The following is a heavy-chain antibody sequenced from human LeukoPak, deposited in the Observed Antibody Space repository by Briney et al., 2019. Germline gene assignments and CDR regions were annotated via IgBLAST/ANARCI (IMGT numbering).Heavy chain of an antibody. CDR1: GYTFIDYY. CDR3: ARDRSDIVLMVYVAYYFDY. V-gene: IGHV1-2*02. D-gene: IGHD2-8*01. J-gene: IGHJ4*02. Sequence: ASVKVSCKASGYTFIDYYIHWVRQAPGQGLEWMGWINPNSGGTNYAQKFQGRVTMTRDTSISTAYMELSRLTSDDTAVYYCARDRSDIVLMVYVAYYFDYWGQGTLVTVSS. CDR2: INPNSGGT.